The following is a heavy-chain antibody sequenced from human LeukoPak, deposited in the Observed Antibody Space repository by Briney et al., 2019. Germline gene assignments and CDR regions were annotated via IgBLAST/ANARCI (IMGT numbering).Heavy chain of an antibody. CDR1: GGSISSGSYY. V-gene: IGHV4-61*02. CDR3: ARDRYCSSTSCYTRNRGAYYYYMDV. CDR2: IYTSGST. Sequence: SETLSLTCTVSGGSISSGSYYWSWIRQPAGKGLEWIGRIYTSGSTNYNPSLKGRVTISVDTSKNQFSLKLSSVTAADTAVYYCARDRYCSSTSCYTRNRGAYYYYMDVWGKGTTVTVSS. J-gene: IGHJ6*03. D-gene: IGHD2-2*02.